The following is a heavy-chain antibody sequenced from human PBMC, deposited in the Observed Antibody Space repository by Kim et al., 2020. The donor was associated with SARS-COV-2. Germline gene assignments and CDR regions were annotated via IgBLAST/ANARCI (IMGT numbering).Heavy chain of an antibody. Sequence: KGRFTISRDNAKNSLYLQMNSLRAEDTAVYYCARASTTVTTYYYYYGMDVWGQGTTVTVSS. CDR3: ARASTTVTTYYYYYGMDV. J-gene: IGHJ6*02. V-gene: IGHV3-11*05. D-gene: IGHD4-4*01.